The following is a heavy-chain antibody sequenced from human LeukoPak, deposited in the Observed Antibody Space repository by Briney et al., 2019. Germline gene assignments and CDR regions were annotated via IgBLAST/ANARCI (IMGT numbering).Heavy chain of an antibody. CDR1: GGSFSDHG. J-gene: IGHJ3*02. V-gene: IGHV1-2*02. D-gene: IGHD2-21*02. Sequence: ASVKVSCKASGGSFSDHGISWVRQAPGQGLEWMGWINPNSGGTNYAQKFQGRVTVTRDTSISTAYMELSRLRSDDTAVYYCASGVVVTAIEGGDAFDIWGQGTMVTVSS. CDR2: INPNSGGT. CDR3: ASGVVVTAIEGGDAFDI.